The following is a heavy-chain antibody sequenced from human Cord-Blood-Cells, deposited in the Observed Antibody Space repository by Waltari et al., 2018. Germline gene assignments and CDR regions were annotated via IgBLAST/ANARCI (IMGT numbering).Heavy chain of an antibody. J-gene: IGHJ3*02. CDR1: GFTFSSYA. Sequence: EVQLVESGGGLVQPGGSLRLSCAASGFTFSSYALHLVRQAPGKGLEYVSAISSNGGSTYYANSVKGRFTISRDNSKNTLYLQMGSLRAEDMAVYYCARGSGSLHAFDIWGQGTMVTVSS. CDR2: ISSNGGST. V-gene: IGHV3-64*01. CDR3: ARGSGSLHAFDI. D-gene: IGHD3-10*01.